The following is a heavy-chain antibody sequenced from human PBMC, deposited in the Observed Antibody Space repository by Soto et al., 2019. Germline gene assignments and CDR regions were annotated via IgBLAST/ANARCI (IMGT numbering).Heavy chain of an antibody. CDR3: ARIRESFRTTRHYDFWSGPRAYYYYMDV. Sequence: SGPTLVNPTQTLTLTCTFSGFSLSTSGMCVSWIRQPPGKALEWLARIDWDDDKYYSTSLKTRLTISKDTSKNQVVLTMTNMDPVDTATYYCARIRESFRTTRHYDFWSGPRAYYYYMDVWGKGTTVTVSS. D-gene: IGHD3-3*01. J-gene: IGHJ6*03. V-gene: IGHV2-70*11. CDR2: IDWDDDK. CDR1: GFSLSTSGMC.